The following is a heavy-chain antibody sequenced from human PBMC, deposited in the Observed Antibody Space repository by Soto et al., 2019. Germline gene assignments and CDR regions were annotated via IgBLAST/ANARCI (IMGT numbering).Heavy chain of an antibody. V-gene: IGHV2-5*02. CDR3: AQTKVTHWLGPHFDF. CDR2: IYWDDDK. CDR1: GLSLSTSGGG. D-gene: IGHD6-19*01. J-gene: IGHJ4*02. Sequence: QITVKESGPTLVKATQSLTLTCTVSGLSLSTSGGGVGWIRQPPGKALEWLAVIYWDDDKSYSPSLKSRLTITKDTSKNQVTLTMTHMDPVDTATYFCAQTKVTHWLGPHFDFLGQVPLFTVSS.